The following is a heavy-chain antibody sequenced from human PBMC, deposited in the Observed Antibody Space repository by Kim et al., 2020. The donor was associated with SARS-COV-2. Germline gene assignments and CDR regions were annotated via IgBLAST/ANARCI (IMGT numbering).Heavy chain of an antibody. CDR3: ARQGFGHNWFDP. V-gene: IGHV4-39*01. J-gene: IGHJ5*02. Sequence: SETLSLTCTVSGGSISSSSYYWGWIRQPPGKGLEWIGSIYYSGSTYYNPSLKSRVTISVDTSKNQFSLKLSSVTAADTAVYYCARQGFGHNWFDPWGQGTLVTVSS. CDR2: IYYSGST. CDR1: GGSISSSSYY. D-gene: IGHD3-10*01.